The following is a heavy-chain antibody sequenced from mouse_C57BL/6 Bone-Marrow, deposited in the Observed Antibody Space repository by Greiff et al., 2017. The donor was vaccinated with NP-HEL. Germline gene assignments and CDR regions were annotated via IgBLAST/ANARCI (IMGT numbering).Heavy chain of an antibody. CDR2: INPSSGYT. CDR3: ARKGEYSNPLGPYYAMDY. V-gene: IGHV1-4*01. CDR1: GYTFTSYT. D-gene: IGHD2-5*01. J-gene: IGHJ4*01. Sequence: QVQLQQSGAELARPGASVKMSCKASGYTFTSYTMHWVKQRPGQGLEWIGYINPSSGYTKYNQKFKDKATLTADKSSSTAYMQLSSLTPEDSAVYYCARKGEYSNPLGPYYAMDYWGQGTSVTVSS.